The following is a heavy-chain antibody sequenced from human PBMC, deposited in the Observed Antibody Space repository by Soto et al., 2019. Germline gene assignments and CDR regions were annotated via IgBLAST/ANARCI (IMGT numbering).Heavy chain of an antibody. D-gene: IGHD6-19*01. J-gene: IGHJ6*02. Sequence: QVQLVESGGGLVKPGGSLRLSCVASGFTFSDHYMSWIRQAPGKGLECISYISTTGRTIYYADSVKGRFTISRDNAKNSLYLQMNSLRAEDTAVYYCARDDIAVAGISTYYYYGMDVWGQGTTVTVSS. CDR2: ISTTGRTI. V-gene: IGHV3-11*01. CDR1: GFTFSDHY. CDR3: ARDDIAVAGISTYYYYGMDV.